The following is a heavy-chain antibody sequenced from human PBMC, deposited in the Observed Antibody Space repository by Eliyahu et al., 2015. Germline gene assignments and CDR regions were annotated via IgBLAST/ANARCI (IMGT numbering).Heavy chain of an antibody. CDR2: TYYRSKWYN. Sequence: QVQLQQSGPGLVKPSQTLSXTCAISGXSVSSNXAXWNWIRQSPSRGLEWLGRTYYRSKWYNDYAVSVKSRITINPDTSKNQFSLQLNSVTPEDTAVYYCARGGRGGDPRWGAPDYWGQGTLVTVSS. D-gene: IGHD2-21*02. V-gene: IGHV6-1*01. J-gene: IGHJ4*02. CDR3: ARGGRGGDPRWGAPDY. CDR1: GXSVSSNXAX.